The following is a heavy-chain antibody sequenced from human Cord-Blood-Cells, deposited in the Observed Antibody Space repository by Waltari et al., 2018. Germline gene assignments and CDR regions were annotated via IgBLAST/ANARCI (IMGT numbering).Heavy chain of an antibody. CDR1: GGSFSGYY. D-gene: IGHD4-17*01. Sequence: QVQLQPWGAGLLKPSETLSLTCAVYGGSFSGYYGSWIRQPPGKGLEWIGEINHSVSTNYNPSLKSRVTISVDTSKNQFSLKLSSVTAADTAVYYCARGLGYGGNFDYWGQGTLVTVSS. V-gene: IGHV4-34*01. J-gene: IGHJ4*02. CDR3: ARGLGYGGNFDY. CDR2: INHSVST.